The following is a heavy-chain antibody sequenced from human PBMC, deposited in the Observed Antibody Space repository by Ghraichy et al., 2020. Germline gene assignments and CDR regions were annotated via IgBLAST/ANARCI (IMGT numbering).Heavy chain of an antibody. Sequence: GESLNISCAASGFTFSSYAMSWVRQAPGKGLEWVSAISGSGGSTYYADSVKGRFTISRDNSKNTLYLQMNSLRAEDTAVYYCAKDRSGAEGYWGQGTLVTVSS. CDR3: AKDRSGAEGY. D-gene: IGHD2-15*01. CDR1: GFTFSSYA. V-gene: IGHV3-23*01. CDR2: ISGSGGST. J-gene: IGHJ4*02.